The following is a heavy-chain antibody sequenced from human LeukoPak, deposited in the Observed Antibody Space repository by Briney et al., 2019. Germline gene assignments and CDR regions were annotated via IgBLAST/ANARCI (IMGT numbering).Heavy chain of an antibody. J-gene: IGHJ1*01. Sequence: PSETLSLTCAVSGDSITSHNWWSWVRQSPGKGLEWIGEIYHSGTTNYSPSLKSRVTISVDKSKNQLSLELTSVTAADTAVYFCASCLFDYYHFAQWGQGTLVTVSS. D-gene: IGHD1-26*01. CDR1: GDSITSHNW. CDR2: IYHSGTT. V-gene: IGHV4-4*02. CDR3: ASCLFDYYHFAQ.